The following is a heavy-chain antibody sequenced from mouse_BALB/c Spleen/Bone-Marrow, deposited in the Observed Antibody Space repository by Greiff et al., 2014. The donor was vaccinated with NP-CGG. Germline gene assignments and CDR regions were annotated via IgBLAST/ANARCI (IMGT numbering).Heavy chain of an antibody. CDR3: ARSVYDGYYGGAMDY. V-gene: IGHV5-17*02. J-gene: IGHJ4*01. CDR2: INSSSSTI. CDR1: GLTFSSFG. D-gene: IGHD2-3*01. Sequence: EVKLVESGGGLVQPGGSRKLSCAASGLTFSSFGMHWVRQAPEKGLEWVGYINSSSSTIHYEDTLKDQFTMTRGNPKSTLFLQMTSLRSEDTAVYYCARSVYDGYYGGAMDYWGQGTSVTVSS.